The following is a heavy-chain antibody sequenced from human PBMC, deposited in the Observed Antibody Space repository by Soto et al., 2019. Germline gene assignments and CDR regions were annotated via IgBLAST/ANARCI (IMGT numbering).Heavy chain of an antibody. J-gene: IGHJ6*02. D-gene: IGHD3-10*01. CDR3: AKDFQVSGSQYGTLNYSYGMDV. CDR1: GFTFSTYG. CDR2: ISYDGYLK. V-gene: IGHV3-30*18. Sequence: GGSLRLSCAASGFTFSTYGMQWVRQAPGKGLEWVAVISYDGYLKYYADAVKGRFTVARDNSKNTLFLEMNRLRVEDTAVYFCAKDFQVSGSQYGTLNYSYGMDVWGQGTTVTVSS.